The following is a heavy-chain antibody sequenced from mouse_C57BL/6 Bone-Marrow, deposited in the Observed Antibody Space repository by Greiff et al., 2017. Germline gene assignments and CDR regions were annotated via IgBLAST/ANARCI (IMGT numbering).Heavy chain of an antibody. J-gene: IGHJ2*01. Sequence: VQLQQSGAELARPGASVKMSCKASGYTFTSYTMHWVQQRPGKGLEWIGYINPSSGYTKYNQKFKDKATLTADKSSSTAYMQLSSLTSEDSAVYYCARSRTGGYWGQGTTLTVSS. CDR3: ARSRTGGY. CDR1: GYTFTSYT. V-gene: IGHV1-4*01. D-gene: IGHD4-1*01. CDR2: INPSSGYT.